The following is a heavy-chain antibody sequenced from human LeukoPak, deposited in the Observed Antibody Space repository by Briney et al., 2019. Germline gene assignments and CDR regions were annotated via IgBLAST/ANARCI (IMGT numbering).Heavy chain of an antibody. CDR1: GFTFSNYW. V-gene: IGHV3-7*01. CDR2: INQDGSEK. J-gene: IGHJ4*02. CDR3: ARRLSYFDD. Sequence: GGSLRLSCVASGFTFSNYWMSWVRQAPRKGLEWVANINQDGSEKHYVDSVKGRFTISRDNAKNSLYLQMNSLRAEDTAVYYCARRLSYFDDWGQGTLATVSS.